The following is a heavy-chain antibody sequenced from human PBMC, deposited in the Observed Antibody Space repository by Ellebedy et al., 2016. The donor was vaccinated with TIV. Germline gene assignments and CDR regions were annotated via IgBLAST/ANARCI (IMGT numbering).Heavy chain of an antibody. Sequence: GESLKISXAVSGFTFSGFSMNWVRQAPGKGLEWVSSISSTSTHIYYADSVKGRFTISRDDAKNSLYLQMNSLRAEDTAVYYCARWSLPFDYWGQGALVTVSS. CDR2: ISSTSTHI. CDR3: ARWSLPFDY. V-gene: IGHV3-21*04. D-gene: IGHD1-26*01. J-gene: IGHJ4*02. CDR1: GFTFSGFS.